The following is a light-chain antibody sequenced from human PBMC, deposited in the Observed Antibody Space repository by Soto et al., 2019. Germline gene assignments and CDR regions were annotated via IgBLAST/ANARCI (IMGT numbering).Light chain of an antibody. CDR1: QPISSW. CDR3: QHYNSYSEA. CDR2: KAS. Sequence: DIQMTQSPSTLAGSVGDRVTSSCRASQPISSWLARHQQNTGKAPKLLIYKASTLKSGVPSRFSGSGSGTEFTLTISSLQPDDFATYYCQHYNSYSEAFGQGTKVDIK. J-gene: IGKJ1*01. V-gene: IGKV1-5*03.